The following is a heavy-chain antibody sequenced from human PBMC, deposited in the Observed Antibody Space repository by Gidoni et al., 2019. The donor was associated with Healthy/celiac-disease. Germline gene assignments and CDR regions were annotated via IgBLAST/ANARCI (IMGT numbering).Heavy chain of an antibody. CDR2: ISWNSGSI. Sequence: EVQLVESGGGLVQPGRSLRLSCAASGFTFDDYAMHWVRQAPGKGLEWVSGISWNSGSIGYADSVKGRFTISRDNAKNSLYLQMNSLRAEDTALYYCAKGAVGPAVAGTVFDYWGQGTLVTVSS. J-gene: IGHJ4*02. CDR1: GFTFDDYA. CDR3: AKGAVGPAVAGTVFDY. V-gene: IGHV3-9*01. D-gene: IGHD6-19*01.